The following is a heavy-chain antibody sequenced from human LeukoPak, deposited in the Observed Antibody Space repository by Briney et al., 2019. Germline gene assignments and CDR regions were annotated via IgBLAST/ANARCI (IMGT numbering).Heavy chain of an antibody. CDR3: ARDYDFWIAYTGGRYYGMYA. CDR1: GFTFSSYS. V-gene: IGHV3-21*01. J-gene: IGHJ6*02. Sequence: GGSLRLSCADSGFTFSSYSMDWGRQAPGKGLEWVSSIDSSSRYIYYAGSVKGRFTISRDNAKNTLYLQMNSLRAEDTAVYYCARDYDFWIAYTGGRYYGMYAWGQGTTVTVSS. CDR2: IDSSSRYI. D-gene: IGHD3-3*01.